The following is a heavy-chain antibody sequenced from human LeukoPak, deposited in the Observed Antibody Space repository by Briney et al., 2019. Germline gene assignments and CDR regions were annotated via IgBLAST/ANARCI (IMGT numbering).Heavy chain of an antibody. CDR3: ANLGIAVANWFDP. D-gene: IGHD6-19*01. CDR1: GFTFSSYS. V-gene: IGHV3-21*04. CDR2: ISSSSSYI. Sequence: GGSLRLSCAASGFTFSSYSMNWVRQAPGKGLEWVSSISSSSSYIYYADSVKGRFTISRDNSKNTLYLQMNSLRAEDTAVYYCANLGIAVANWFDPWGQGTLVTVSS. J-gene: IGHJ5*02.